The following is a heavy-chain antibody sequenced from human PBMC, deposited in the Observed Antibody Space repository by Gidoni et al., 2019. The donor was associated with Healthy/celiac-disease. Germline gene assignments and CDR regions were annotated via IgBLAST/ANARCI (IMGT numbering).Heavy chain of an antibody. CDR1: GGSISSSRYY. D-gene: IGHD2-2*01. CDR2: IYYSGST. V-gene: IGHV4-39*01. CDR3: ARLVVVPAATRYYYYYYYMDV. Sequence: QLQLQESGPGLVKPSETLSLTCTVSGGSISSSRYYWGWIRQPPGKGLEWSGSIYYSGSTYYNPSLKSRVTISVDTSKNQFSLKLSSVTAADTAVYYCARLVVVPAATRYYYYYYYMDVWGKGTTVTVSS. J-gene: IGHJ6*03.